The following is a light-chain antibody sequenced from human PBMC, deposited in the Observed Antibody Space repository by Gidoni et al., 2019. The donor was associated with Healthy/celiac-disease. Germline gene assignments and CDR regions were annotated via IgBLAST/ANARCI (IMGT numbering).Light chain of an antibody. CDR2: SNN. V-gene: IGLV1-44*01. CDR3: AAWDDSLNGLVV. Sequence: QSVLTQPPSASGTPGQRVTISCSGSSSNIGSNTVHWYQQLPGTATKLLIFSNNQRPAGVPDRFSGSKSGTSATLAISGLQSEEEADYYCAAWDDSLNGLVVFGGGTKLTVL. J-gene: IGLJ2*01. CDR1: SSNIGSNT.